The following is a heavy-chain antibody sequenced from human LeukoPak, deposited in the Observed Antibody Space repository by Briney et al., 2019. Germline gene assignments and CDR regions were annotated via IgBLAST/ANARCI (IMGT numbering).Heavy chain of an antibody. CDR3: ARHLATVTASRQYYYYGMDV. Sequence: GESLKISCKASGYSFTFTKNWIGWLRQVPGKGLEWMGIIYPVDSDTRYNPSFQGQVTISVDKSISTTYLQWSSLKASDTAIYYCARHLATVTASRQYYYYGMDVWGQGTTVTASS. D-gene: IGHD4-17*01. CDR2: IYPVDSDT. CDR1: GYSFTFTKNW. V-gene: IGHV5-51*01. J-gene: IGHJ6*01.